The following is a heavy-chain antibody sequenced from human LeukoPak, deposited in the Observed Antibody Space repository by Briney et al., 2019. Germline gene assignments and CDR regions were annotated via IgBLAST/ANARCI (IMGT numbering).Heavy chain of an antibody. Sequence: SVKVSCKASGGTFSSYAISWVRQAPGQGLEWMGRIIPIFGTANYAQKFQGRVTITTDESTSTAYMELSSLRSEDTAVYYCARTRYYDYVWGSYRYEDYWGQGTLVTVSS. CDR2: IIPIFGTA. J-gene: IGHJ4*02. V-gene: IGHV1-69*05. CDR3: ARTRYYDYVWGSYRYEDY. CDR1: GGTFSSYA. D-gene: IGHD3-16*02.